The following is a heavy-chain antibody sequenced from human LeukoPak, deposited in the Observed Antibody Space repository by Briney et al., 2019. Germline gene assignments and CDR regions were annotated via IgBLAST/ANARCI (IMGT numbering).Heavy chain of an antibody. Sequence: GGSLGLSCAASGFTFSSYSMNWVRQAPGKGLEWVSSISSSSSYIYYADSVKGRFTISRDNAKNSLYLQMNSLRAEDTAVYYCATLGVGDYFDYWGQGTLVTVSS. V-gene: IGHV3-21*01. D-gene: IGHD3-16*01. CDR1: GFTFSSYS. CDR3: ATLGVGDYFDY. J-gene: IGHJ4*02. CDR2: ISSSSSYI.